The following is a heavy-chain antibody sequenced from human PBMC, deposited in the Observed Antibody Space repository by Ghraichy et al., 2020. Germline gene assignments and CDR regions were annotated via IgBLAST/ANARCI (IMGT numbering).Heavy chain of an antibody. V-gene: IGHV3-30*02. CDR3: VKDLNYFTSGTYFGY. Sequence: SCAASGFTFSTYGIHWVRQGPGKGLEWVAFIKYDGTNKYYADSVKGRFTISRDNSKNTVSLQMNSLRDDDTAVYYCVKDLNYFTSGTYFGYWGQGTLVTVSS. J-gene: IGHJ4*02. CDR2: IKYDGTNK. D-gene: IGHD3-10*01. CDR1: GFTFSTYG.